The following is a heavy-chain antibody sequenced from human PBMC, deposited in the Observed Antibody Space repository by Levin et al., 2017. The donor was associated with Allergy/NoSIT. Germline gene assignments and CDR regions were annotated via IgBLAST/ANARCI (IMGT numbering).Heavy chain of an antibody. CDR1: GGSISGSSYY. CDR3: ASRTYRD. V-gene: IGHV4-39*01. CDR2: VYYDGST. D-gene: IGHD3-16*02. J-gene: IGHJ1*01. Sequence: SETLSLTCTVSGGSISGSSYYWGWIRQPPGTGLEWIGSVYYDGSTYYSPSLKSRITVSVDTSKNQFSLKVKSVTAADTAVYYCASRTYRDWGQGTLVTVSS.